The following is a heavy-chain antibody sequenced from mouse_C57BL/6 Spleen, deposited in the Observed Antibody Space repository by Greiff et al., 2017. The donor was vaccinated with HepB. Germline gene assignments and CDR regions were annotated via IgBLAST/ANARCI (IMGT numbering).Heavy chain of an antibody. Sequence: QVQLQQPGAELVRPGTSVKLSCKASGYTFTSYWMRWVKQRPGQGLEWIGVIDPSDSYTNYNQKFKGKATLTVDTSSSTAYMQLSSLTSEDSAVYYCARTGYGRGYYAMDYWGQGTSVTVSS. J-gene: IGHJ4*01. CDR3: ARTGYGRGYYAMDY. CDR1: GYTFTSYW. V-gene: IGHV1-59*01. CDR2: IDPSDSYT. D-gene: IGHD1-1*01.